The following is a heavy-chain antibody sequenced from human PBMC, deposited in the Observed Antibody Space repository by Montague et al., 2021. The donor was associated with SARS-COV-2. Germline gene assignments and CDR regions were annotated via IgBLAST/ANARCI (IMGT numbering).Heavy chain of an antibody. D-gene: IGHD3-9*01. CDR3: ARIRHYDILTGSYSGFDY. J-gene: IGHJ4*02. CDR2: IDWDDDK. V-gene: IGHV2-70*01. CDR1: GFSLSTSGMC. Sequence: PALVKPTQTLTLTCTFSGFSLSTSGMCVSWIRQPPGKALEWLALIDWDDDKYYSTSLKTRLTISKDTSKNQVVLTMTNMDPVDTATYYCARIRHYDILTGSYSGFDYWGQGTLVTVSS.